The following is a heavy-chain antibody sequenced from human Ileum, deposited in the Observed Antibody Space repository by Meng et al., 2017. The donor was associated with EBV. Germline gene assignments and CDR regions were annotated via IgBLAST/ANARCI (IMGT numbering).Heavy chain of an antibody. V-gene: IGHV4-34*01. CDR3: TRGLDYAKQGY. Sequence: QVEVKRGGGGRLKPSEALCLTCGVYGWSFSDYYWSCSRQSPGKGLEWIEEIHPSGITNDNPSLNRRVTISVDTSKNQFSLKLTYVTAADTAMYYCTRGLDYAKQGYWGQGTLVTVSS. J-gene: IGHJ4*02. CDR1: GWSFSDYY. CDR2: IHPSGIT. D-gene: IGHD4-17*01.